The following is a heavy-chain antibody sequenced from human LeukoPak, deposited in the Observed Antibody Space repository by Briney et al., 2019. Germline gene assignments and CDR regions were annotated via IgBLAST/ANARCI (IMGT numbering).Heavy chain of an antibody. D-gene: IGHD6-19*01. CDR3: AKDTVAVAALFDP. V-gene: IGHV3-74*01. Sequence: GGSLRLSCAAFGVPVSGYWMNWVRHAPGKGLVWLARINSDGCSTSHADSVKGRFTLSRDNDKNTLYLQMNNLRVDDTAVYYCAKDTVAVAALFDPWGQGTLVTVSS. CDR2: INSDGCST. J-gene: IGHJ5*02. CDR1: GVPVSGYW.